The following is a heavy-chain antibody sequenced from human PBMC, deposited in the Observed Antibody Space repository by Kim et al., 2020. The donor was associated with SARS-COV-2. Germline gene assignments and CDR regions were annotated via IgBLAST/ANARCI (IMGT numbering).Heavy chain of an antibody. D-gene: IGHD1-26*01. CDR2: INPSGGST. V-gene: IGHV1-46*01. Sequence: ASVKVSCKASGYTFTSYYMHWVRQAPGQGLEWMGIINPSGGSTSYAQKFQGRVTMTRDTSTSTVYMELSSLRSEDTAVYYCARGGFKWELRAAFDIWGQGTMVTVSS. J-gene: IGHJ3*02. CDR1: GYTFTSYY. CDR3: ARGGFKWELRAAFDI.